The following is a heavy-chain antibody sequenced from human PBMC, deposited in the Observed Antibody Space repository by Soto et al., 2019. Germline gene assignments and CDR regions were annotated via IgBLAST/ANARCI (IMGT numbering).Heavy chain of an antibody. D-gene: IGHD1-26*01. Sequence: EVQLVESGGGLVQPGGSLRLSCAASGFTFSSYWMHWVRQVPGKGLVWVSRIKSDASTIMYAYSVQGRFTISRDNAKNTLYLQVNSLRPEDTAVYYCVRGGSANYYGLFDSWGQGTLVTVSS. CDR3: VRGGSANYYGLFDS. V-gene: IGHV3-74*03. CDR1: GFTFSSYW. CDR2: IKSDASTI. J-gene: IGHJ4*02.